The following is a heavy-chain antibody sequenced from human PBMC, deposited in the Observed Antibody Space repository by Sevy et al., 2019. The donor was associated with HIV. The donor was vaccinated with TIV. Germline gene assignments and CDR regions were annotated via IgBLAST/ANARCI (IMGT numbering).Heavy chain of an antibody. CDR3: AKGTLFYYGAFDI. J-gene: IGHJ3*02. Sequence: SLKISCAASGFTFDDYAMHWVRQAPGKGLEWVSGISWNSGSIGYADSVKGRFTISRDNAKNSLYLQMNSLRAEDTALYYCAKGTLFYYGAFDIWGQGTMATVSS. D-gene: IGHD3-22*01. V-gene: IGHV3-9*01. CDR1: GFTFDDYA. CDR2: ISWNSGSI.